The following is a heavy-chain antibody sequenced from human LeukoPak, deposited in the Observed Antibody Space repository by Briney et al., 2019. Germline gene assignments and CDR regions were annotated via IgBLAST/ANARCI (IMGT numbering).Heavy chain of an antibody. D-gene: IGHD3-22*01. V-gene: IGHV3-30*03. CDR2: ISYDGSNK. Sequence: GGSLRLSCAASGFTFSNCGIHWVRQAPGKGLEWVAVISYDGSNKYYADSVKGRFTISRDNSKNTLYLQMNSLRAEDTAVYYCARGEYYYDSSGYYIWGQGTLVTVSS. CDR3: ARGEYYYDSSGYYI. CDR1: GFTFSNCG. J-gene: IGHJ4*02.